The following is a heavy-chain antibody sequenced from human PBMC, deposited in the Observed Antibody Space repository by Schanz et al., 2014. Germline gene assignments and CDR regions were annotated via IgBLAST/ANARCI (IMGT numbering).Heavy chain of an antibody. D-gene: IGHD6-13*01. CDR3: AKDGSWMAGYFDS. Sequence: QVQLVESGGGVVQPGGSLRLSCVASGFTFSSYRMHWVRQAPGKGLEWVALIRYDGITKYYLDSVKGRFTISRDESKNTLYLQMNSLRAEDTALFYCAKDGSWMAGYFDSWGQGTLVTVSS. V-gene: IGHV3-30*02. J-gene: IGHJ4*02. CDR1: GFTFSSYR. CDR2: IRYDGITK.